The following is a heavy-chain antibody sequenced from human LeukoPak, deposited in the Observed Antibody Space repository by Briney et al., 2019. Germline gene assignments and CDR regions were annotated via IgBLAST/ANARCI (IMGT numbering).Heavy chain of an antibody. CDR2: IRYDGSMK. D-gene: IGHD4-11*01. CDR3: SREGAQSYFYMDV. V-gene: IGHV3-30*02. CDR1: GFNFDSYC. Sequence: GGSLRLSCAGSGFNFDSYCIHWVRQAPGKGLEWVSFIRYDGSMKYYSDSGKGRFTISRDNSKNTPPLQLNSLRVEDTGVYYCSREGAQSYFYMDVWGQGTTVTVSS. J-gene: IGHJ6*03.